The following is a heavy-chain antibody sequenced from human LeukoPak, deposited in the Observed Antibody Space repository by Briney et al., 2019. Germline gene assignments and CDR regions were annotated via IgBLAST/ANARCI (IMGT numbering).Heavy chain of an antibody. V-gene: IGHV3-23*01. J-gene: IGHJ4*02. CDR3: AIDYVEMATILGGDPPKFDY. CDR2: ISGSGGST. D-gene: IGHD5-24*01. Sequence: GGSLRLSCAASGFTFSSYAMSWVRQAPGKGLEWVSAISGSGGSTYYADSVKGRFTISRDNSKNTLYLQMNSLRAEDTAVYYCAIDYVEMATILGGDPPKFDYWGQGTLVTVSS. CDR1: GFTFSSYA.